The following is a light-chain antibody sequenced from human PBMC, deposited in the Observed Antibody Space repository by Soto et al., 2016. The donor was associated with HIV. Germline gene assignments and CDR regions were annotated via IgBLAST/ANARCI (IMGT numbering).Light chain of an antibody. Sequence: DIQMTQSPSTLSASVGDRVTITCRASQSISSWLAWYQQKPGKAPKLLIYKASSLESGVPSRFSGGRSGTDYTLTIISLQPEDFATYYCQHYYSTPRTFGQGTKVEIK. CDR3: QHYYSTPRT. CDR1: QSISSW. CDR2: KAS. J-gene: IGKJ1*01. V-gene: IGKV1-5*03.